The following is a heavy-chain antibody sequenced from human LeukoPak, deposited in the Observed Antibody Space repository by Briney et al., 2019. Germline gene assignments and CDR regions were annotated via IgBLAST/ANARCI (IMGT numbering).Heavy chain of an antibody. CDR1: GFTFSSYG. CDR3: ARDMTYYYGMDV. V-gene: IGHV3-33*01. J-gene: IGHJ6*02. Sequence: GGSLRLSRAASGFTFSSYGMHWVRQAPGKGLEWVAVIWSDGSNKYYADSVKGRFTISRDNSKNTLYVQMNSLRAEDTAVYYCARDMTYYYGMDVWGQGTTVTVSS. CDR2: IWSDGSNK. D-gene: IGHD3-16*01.